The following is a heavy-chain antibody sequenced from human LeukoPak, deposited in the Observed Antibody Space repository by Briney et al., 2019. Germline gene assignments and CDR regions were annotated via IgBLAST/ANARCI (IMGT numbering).Heavy chain of an antibody. CDR2: IRTTAYGGTT. Sequence: PGGSLRLSCAASGFTLSNAWMSWVRQAPGKGLEWLSFIRTTAYGGTTEYAASVKGRFTISRDDSKSIAYLEMNSLKTEDTAIYYCTRYDSDGGRIDPWGQGTLVTVSS. CDR1: GFTLSNAW. J-gene: IGHJ5*02. CDR3: TRYDSDGGRIDP. V-gene: IGHV3-49*04. D-gene: IGHD3-22*01.